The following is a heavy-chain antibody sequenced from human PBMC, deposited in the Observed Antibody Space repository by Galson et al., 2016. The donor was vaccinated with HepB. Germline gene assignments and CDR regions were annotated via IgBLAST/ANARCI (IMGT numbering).Heavy chain of an antibody. CDR3: ARFYHGLYYGMDV. D-gene: IGHD1-14*01. CDR2: IYSGPGT. V-gene: IGHV3-66*01. J-gene: IGHJ6*02. Sequence: SLRLSCAASGFTVSSNYMSWVRQAPGKGPEWVSVIYSGPGTYYADSVKGRFTISRDNSKNTLSLQMNNLRAEDTAVYYCARFYHGLYYGMDVWGQGTTVTVSS. CDR1: GFTVSSNY.